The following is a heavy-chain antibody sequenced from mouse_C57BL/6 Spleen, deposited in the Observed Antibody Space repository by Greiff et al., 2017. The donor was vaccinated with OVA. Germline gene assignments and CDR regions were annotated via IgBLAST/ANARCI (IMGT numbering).Heavy chain of an antibody. CDR3: ARWEGWSLDY. J-gene: IGHJ2*01. D-gene: IGHD2-3*01. V-gene: IGHV1-52*01. CDR2: IDPSDSET. CDR1: GYTFTSYW. Sequence: QVQLKQSGAELVRPGSSVKLSCKASGYTFTSYWMHWVKQRPIQGLEWIGNIDPSDSETHYNQKFKDKATLTVDKSSSTAYMQLSSLTSEDSAVYYCARWEGWSLDYWGQGTTLTVSS.